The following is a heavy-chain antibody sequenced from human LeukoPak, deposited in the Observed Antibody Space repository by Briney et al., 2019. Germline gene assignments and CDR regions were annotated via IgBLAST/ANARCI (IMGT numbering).Heavy chain of an antibody. CDR2: IWYDGSNK. CDR3: ARDKNLGAFDI. Sequence: GGSLRLSCAASGFTFSSYGMHWVRQAPGKGLEWVAVIWYDGSNKYYADSVKGRFTISRDNSKNTLYLQMNSLRAEDTAVYYCARDKNLGAFDIWGQGTMVTVSS. V-gene: IGHV3-33*01. J-gene: IGHJ3*02. CDR1: GFTFSSYG.